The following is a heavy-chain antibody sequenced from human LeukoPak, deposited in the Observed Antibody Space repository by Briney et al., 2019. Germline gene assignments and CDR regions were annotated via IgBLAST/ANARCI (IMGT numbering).Heavy chain of an antibody. J-gene: IGHJ4*02. D-gene: IGHD1-26*01. CDR3: AASRPLLGAPRKYFDY. CDR1: GFTFTSSA. CDR2: IVVGSGNT. Sequence: SVKVSCKASGFTFTSSAVQRVPQARGQRLEGIRWIVVGSGNTNYAQKLQERVTITRDMSTSTAYMELSSLRPEDTAVYYCAASRPLLGAPRKYFDYWGQGTLVTVSS. V-gene: IGHV1-58*01.